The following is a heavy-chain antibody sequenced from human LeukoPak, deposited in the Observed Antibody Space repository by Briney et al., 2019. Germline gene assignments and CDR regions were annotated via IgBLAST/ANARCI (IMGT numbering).Heavy chain of an antibody. CDR2: INARGFIT. V-gene: IGHV3-23*01. Sequence: GGSPRLSCAASGFTFNTLAMSWVRQAPGKGLEWVSAINARGFITYYADSVKGRFTISRDNSKNTLFLQMNSLSVEDTATYYCVNHITAMIRGCLDHWGQGILVSVSS. CDR3: VNHITAMIRGCLDH. CDR1: GFTFNTLA. D-gene: IGHD5-18*01. J-gene: IGHJ4*02.